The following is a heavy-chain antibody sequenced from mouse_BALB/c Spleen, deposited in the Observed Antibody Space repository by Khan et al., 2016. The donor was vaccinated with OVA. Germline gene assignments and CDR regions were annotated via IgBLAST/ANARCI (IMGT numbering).Heavy chain of an antibody. CDR1: GFTFSDAW. Sequence: EVQLQESGGDLVQPGGSLKLSCAASGFTFSDAWMYWVRQSPEKGLEWVAEIRSKAINHATFYAESVRGRFTISRDDSKSSVYLQMTNLRPEDTGISYSTPNYVRNYYSMDYWGQGTSVTVSS. D-gene: IGHD1-1*01. CDR2: IRSKAINHAT. J-gene: IGHJ4*01. CDR3: TPNYVRNYYSMDY. V-gene: IGHV6-6*01.